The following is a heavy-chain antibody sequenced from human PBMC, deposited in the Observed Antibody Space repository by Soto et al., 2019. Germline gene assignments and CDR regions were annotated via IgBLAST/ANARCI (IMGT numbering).Heavy chain of an antibody. CDR2: IYYAGST. CDR1: GGSISSYF. D-gene: IGHD3-22*01. V-gene: IGHV4-59*12. CDR3: ARSPDSSGYYPRWYYYGMDV. Sequence: PSETLSLTCTVSGGSISSYFWSWIRQPPGRGLEWIGFIYYAGSTKYNPSLNSRVTISVDTSKNQFSLKLSSVTAADTAVYYCARSPDSSGYYPRWYYYGMDVWGQGTTVTVSS. J-gene: IGHJ6*02.